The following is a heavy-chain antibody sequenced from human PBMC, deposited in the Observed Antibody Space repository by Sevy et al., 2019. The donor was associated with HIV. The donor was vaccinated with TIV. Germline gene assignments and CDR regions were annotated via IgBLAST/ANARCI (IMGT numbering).Heavy chain of an antibody. CDR1: GYTFTSYG. J-gene: IGHJ6*02. CDR2: ISAYNGNT. D-gene: IGHD2-2*01. Sequence: ASVKVSCKASGYTFTSYGISWVRQAPGQGLEWMGWISAYNGNTNYAQKLQGRVTMTTDTSTSTAYMELRSLRSDDTAVYYCARDGYCSSTSCYYYYGMDVWGQGTTVTVSS. V-gene: IGHV1-18*01. CDR3: ARDGYCSSTSCYYYYGMDV.